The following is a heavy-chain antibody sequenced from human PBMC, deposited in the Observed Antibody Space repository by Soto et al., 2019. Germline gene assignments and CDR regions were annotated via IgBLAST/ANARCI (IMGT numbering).Heavy chain of an antibody. V-gene: IGHV4-31*03. CDR1: GGSISSGGYY. CDR2: IYYSGST. J-gene: IGHJ5*02. D-gene: IGHD3-9*01. Sequence: PSETLSLTCTVSGGSISSGGYYWSWIRQHPGKGLEWIGYIYYSGSTYYNPSLKSRVTISVDTSKNQFSLKLSSVTAADTAVYYCERGLRYFDWGHWLDPWGQGTLVTVYS. CDR3: ERGLRYFDWGHWLDP.